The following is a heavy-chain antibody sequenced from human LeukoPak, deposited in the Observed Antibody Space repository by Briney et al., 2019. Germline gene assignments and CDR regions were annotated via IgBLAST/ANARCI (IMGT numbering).Heavy chain of an antibody. Sequence: PSQTLSRTCTGSGGSISSYYWSWIRQPPGRGLEWIGYMNHSGRTTYNPSLKSRVTISLDQPKNQSSLRLSPVPAANPPVYSCAMTTGVTLPTLWGQGTVVTVSS. CDR1: GGSISSYY. D-gene: IGHD4-23*01. V-gene: IGHV4-59*08. J-gene: IGHJ4*02. CDR2: MNHSGRT. CDR3: AMTTGVTLPTL.